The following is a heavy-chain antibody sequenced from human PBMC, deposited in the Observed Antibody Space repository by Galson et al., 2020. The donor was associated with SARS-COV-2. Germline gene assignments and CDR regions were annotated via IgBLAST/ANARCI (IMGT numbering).Heavy chain of an antibody. V-gene: IGHV3-15*01. CDR2: IKSKVLGGTT. D-gene: IGHD1-26*01. CDR1: GFTFSNAW. Sequence: GGSLRLSCAASGFTFSNAWLHWVRQTPGKGREWVGRIKSKVLGGTTDYAAPVEGRFTISRDDSTSTLYLQMNSLKTEDTALYYWIIEFLGWEPRTYYRDVCWGQGTLVTVSS. J-gene: IGHJ4*02. CDR3: IIEFLGWEPRTYYRDVC.